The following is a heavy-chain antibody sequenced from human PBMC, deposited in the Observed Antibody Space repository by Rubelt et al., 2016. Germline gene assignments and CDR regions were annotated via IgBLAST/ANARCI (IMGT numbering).Heavy chain of an antibody. Sequence: SGGGVVQPGGSLRLSCAASGFTFSSYGMHWVRQAPGKGLEWVAFIRYDGSNKYYADSVKGRFTISRDNSKNTLYLQMNSLRAGDTAVYYCAKGRTSGSYLLHLDYWGQGTLVTVSS. CDR1: GFTFSSYG. CDR3: AKGRTSGSYLLHLDY. J-gene: IGHJ4*02. CDR2: IRYDGSNK. V-gene: IGHV3-30*02. D-gene: IGHD1-26*01.